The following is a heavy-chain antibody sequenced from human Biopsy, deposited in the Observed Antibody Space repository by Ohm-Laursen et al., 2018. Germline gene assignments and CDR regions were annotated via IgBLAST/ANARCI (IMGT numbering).Heavy chain of an antibody. Sequence: SDTLSLTCTVSGGSISSSTTYYWAWLRQPPGKGLEWIGSIYNTETTFYNPSLKSRVTISVDTSTNQFSLKVSSVTAADTALYFCARHPTGFWFDPWGPGTLVTVSS. CDR2: IYNTETT. V-gene: IGHV4-39*01. CDR3: ARHPTGFWFDP. J-gene: IGHJ5*02. CDR1: GGSISSSTTYY.